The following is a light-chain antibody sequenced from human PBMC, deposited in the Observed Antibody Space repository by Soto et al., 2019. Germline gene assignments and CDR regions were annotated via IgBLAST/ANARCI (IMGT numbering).Light chain of an antibody. V-gene: IGKV3-20*01. CDR3: QQYGSSPGT. CDR2: GAS. Sequence: EIVLTQSPGTLSLSPGERATLSCRASQSVTSSYLAWYQQKPGQAPSLLIYGASSRATGIPDRFSGSGSGTDFTLTISRLEPEDFAVYYCQQYGSSPGTFGQGTKVDIK. J-gene: IGKJ1*01. CDR1: QSVTSSY.